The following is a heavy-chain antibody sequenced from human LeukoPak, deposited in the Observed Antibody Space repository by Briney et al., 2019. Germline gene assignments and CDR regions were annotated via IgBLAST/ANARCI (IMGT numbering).Heavy chain of an antibody. V-gene: IGHV3-48*03. J-gene: IGHJ3*02. Sequence: GGSLRLSCAASGFTFSSYEMNWVRQAPGKGLEWVSYISSSGSTIYYADSVKGRFTISRDNAKNSLYLQMSSLRAEDTAVYYCARDGGSAAAFDIWGQGTMVTVSS. CDR1: GFTFSSYE. D-gene: IGHD3-16*01. CDR2: ISSSGSTI. CDR3: ARDGGSAAAFDI.